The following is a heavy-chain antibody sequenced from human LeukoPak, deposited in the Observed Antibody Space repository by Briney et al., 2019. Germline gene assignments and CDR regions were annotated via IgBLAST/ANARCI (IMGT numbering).Heavy chain of an antibody. CDR3: AKERVVVVPTTGYWFDP. Sequence: HPGGSLRLSCAASGFTFSSYAMSWVRQAPGKGLEWVSAISGSGGSTYYADSVKGRFTISRDNSKNTLYLQMNSLRAEDTAVYYCAKERVVVVPTTGYWFDPWGQGTLVTVSS. J-gene: IGHJ5*02. CDR1: GFTFSSYA. D-gene: IGHD3-22*01. V-gene: IGHV3-23*01. CDR2: ISGSGGST.